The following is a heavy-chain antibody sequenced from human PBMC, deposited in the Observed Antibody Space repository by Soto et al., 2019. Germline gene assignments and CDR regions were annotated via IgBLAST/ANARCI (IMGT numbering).Heavy chain of an antibody. CDR1: GGSISSRVYY. CDR3: ASSNELRYFDY. J-gene: IGHJ4*02. Sequence: SETLSLTCTVSGGSISSRVYYWGWIRQPPGKGLEWIGSIYYSGNTYYNSSLKSRVIISVATSENQFSLKLSSVTAADTAVYYCASSNELRYFDYWGQGTLVTVSS. CDR2: IYYSGNT. V-gene: IGHV4-39*01. D-gene: IGHD3-9*01.